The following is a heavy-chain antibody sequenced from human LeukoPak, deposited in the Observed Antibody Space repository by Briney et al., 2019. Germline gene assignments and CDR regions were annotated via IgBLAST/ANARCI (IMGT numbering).Heavy chain of an antibody. D-gene: IGHD4-17*01. CDR1: GLTFSDYY. CDR2: ISSSSSYT. V-gene: IGHV3-11*06. CDR3: ARALKGDYGVGLVDY. J-gene: IGHJ4*02. Sequence: PGGSLRLSCAASGLTFSDYYMSWIRQAPGKGLEWVSYISSSSSYTNYADSVKGRFTISRDNAKNSLYLQMNSLRAEDTAVYYCARALKGDYGVGLVDYWGQGTLVTVSS.